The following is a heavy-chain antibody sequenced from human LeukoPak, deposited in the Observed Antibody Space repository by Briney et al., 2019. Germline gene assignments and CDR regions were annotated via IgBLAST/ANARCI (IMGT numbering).Heavy chain of an antibody. D-gene: IGHD3-22*01. V-gene: IGHV4-59*01. Sequence: PSETLSLTCTVSGGSISSYYWSWIRQPPGKGLEWIGYIYYSGSTNYNPSLKSRVTISVDTSKNQFSLKLSSVTAADTAVYYCARLRAEDAWAITMIVVPYFDYWGQGTLVTVSS. CDR1: GGSISSYY. CDR2: IYYSGST. CDR3: ARLRAEDAWAITMIVVPYFDY. J-gene: IGHJ4*02.